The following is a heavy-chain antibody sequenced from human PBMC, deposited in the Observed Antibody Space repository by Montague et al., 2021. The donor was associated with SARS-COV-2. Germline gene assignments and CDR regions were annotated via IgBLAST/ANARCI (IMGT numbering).Heavy chain of an antibody. CDR3: ARDLGGYYGMDV. D-gene: IGHD2-15*01. Sequence: SLRLSCAASGFTFSSYGMHWVRQAPGKGLEWVAVISYDGSNKYYADSVKGRFTISRDNSKNTLYLQMNSLRAEDTAVYYCARDLGGYYGMDVWGQGTTVTVSS. CDR1: GFTFSSYG. J-gene: IGHJ6*02. V-gene: IGHV3-30*19. CDR2: ISYDGSNK.